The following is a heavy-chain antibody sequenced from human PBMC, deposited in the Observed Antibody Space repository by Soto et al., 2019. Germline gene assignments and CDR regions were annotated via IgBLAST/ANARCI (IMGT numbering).Heavy chain of an antibody. Sequence: SQTLSLPCAISGDSVSSNSAAWNWIRQSPSRGLEWLGRTYYRSKWYNDYAVSVKSRITINPDTSKNQFSLQLNSVTPEDTAVYYCARETAVVVVAASYYYYGMDVWGQGTTVTVSS. J-gene: IGHJ6*02. CDR2: TYYRSKWYN. V-gene: IGHV6-1*01. CDR3: ARETAVVVVAASYYYYGMDV. CDR1: GDSVSSNSAA. D-gene: IGHD2-15*01.